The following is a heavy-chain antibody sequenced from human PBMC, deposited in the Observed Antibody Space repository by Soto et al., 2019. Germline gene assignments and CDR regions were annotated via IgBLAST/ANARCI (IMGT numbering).Heavy chain of an antibody. V-gene: IGHV3-7*01. CDR3: ARLAYCGSDCYRYFDY. Sequence: PGGSLRLSCVASGFIFSDYWMSWVRQAPGKGLEWVANIKQDGSEKSYVDSVKGRFTISRDNAKNSLYLQMNSLRAEDTAVYYCARLAYCGSDCYRYFDYWGQGTLVTVSS. D-gene: IGHD2-21*02. CDR2: IKQDGSEK. J-gene: IGHJ4*02. CDR1: GFIFSDYW.